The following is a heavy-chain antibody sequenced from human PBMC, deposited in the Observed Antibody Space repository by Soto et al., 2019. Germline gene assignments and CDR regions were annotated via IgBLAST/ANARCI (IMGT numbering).Heavy chain of an antibody. V-gene: IGHV4-31*03. CDR2: IYYSGTT. D-gene: IGHD3-10*01. CDR3: AREVVRGSFFDF. Sequence: QVQLEESGPGLVKPSQTLSLTCTVSGGSISIGGYYWSWIRQQPGKGPDWIGYIYYSGTTHYNPSLRSRVSMSVDTSKNQFSLNLSSVTAADTPVYFCAREVVRGSFFDFWGPGTLITVSS. J-gene: IGHJ4*02. CDR1: GGSISIGGYY.